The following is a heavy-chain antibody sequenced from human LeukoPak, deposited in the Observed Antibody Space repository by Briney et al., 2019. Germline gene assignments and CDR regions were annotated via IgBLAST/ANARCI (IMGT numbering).Heavy chain of an antibody. Sequence: GGSLRLSCAASGFTFSSYAMTWVRQVPGKGLEWVSGISGGGSSTYYADSVKGRFTISRDNSKNTLYLKMNSLRAEDTAVYYCAKGRYDFWSGYPNNWFDPWGQGTLVTVSS. CDR1: GFTFSSYA. J-gene: IGHJ5*02. CDR2: ISGGGSST. CDR3: AKGRYDFWSGYPNNWFDP. D-gene: IGHD3-3*01. V-gene: IGHV3-23*01.